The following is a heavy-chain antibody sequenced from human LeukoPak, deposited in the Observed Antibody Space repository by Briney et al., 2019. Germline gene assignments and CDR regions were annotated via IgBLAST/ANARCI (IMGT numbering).Heavy chain of an antibody. CDR1: GFTFNTYS. Sequence: PGGSLRLSCAASGFTFNTYSMNWVRQAPGKGLEWVSYISSSSSTIYYADSVRGRFTIPRDNAKNSLYLQMNSLRAEDTAVYYCARDYMRHGPYGDFDYWGQGTLVTVSS. D-gene: IGHD4-17*01. CDR2: ISSSSSTI. CDR3: ARDYMRHGPYGDFDY. J-gene: IGHJ4*02. V-gene: IGHV3-48*01.